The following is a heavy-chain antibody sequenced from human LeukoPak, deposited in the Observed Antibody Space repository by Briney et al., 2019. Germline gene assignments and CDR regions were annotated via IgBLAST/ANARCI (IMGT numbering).Heavy chain of an antibody. CDR1: GFTFNSYT. J-gene: IGHJ4*02. CDR2: ITTTSGYM. Sequence: GGSLRLSCAASGFTFNSYTMNWVRQAPGKGLEWVSSITTTSGYMYYADSLKGRFTISRDNTKNSLYLQMNSLRAEDTAVYYCARNWNFLDSWGQGTLVTVSS. V-gene: IGHV3-21*01. D-gene: IGHD1-7*01. CDR3: ARNWNFLDS.